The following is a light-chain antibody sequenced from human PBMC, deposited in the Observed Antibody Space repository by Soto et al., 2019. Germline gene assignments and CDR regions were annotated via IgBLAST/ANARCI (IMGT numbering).Light chain of an antibody. CDR2: GAS. CDR1: QSVSSN. V-gene: IGKV3-15*01. CDR3: QQYNNLPLMYT. J-gene: IGKJ2*01. Sequence: EIVMTQSPATLSVSPGERATLSCRASQSVSSNLAWYQQKPGQAPRLLIYGASTRATGIPARFSVSGSGTEFTLTISNLQSEDFAVYYCQQYNNLPLMYTFGQGTKLEIK.